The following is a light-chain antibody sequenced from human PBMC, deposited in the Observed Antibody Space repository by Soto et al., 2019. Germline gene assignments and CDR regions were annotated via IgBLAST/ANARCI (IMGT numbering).Light chain of an antibody. CDR3: QQSYSTLLLEFT. CDR1: QTISSW. J-gene: IGKJ3*01. CDR2: KAS. Sequence: DIQMTQSPSTLSGSVGDRVTITCRASQTISSWLAWYQQKPGKAPKLLIYKASTLKSGVPSRFSGSGSGTEFTLTISSLQPDDFATYYCQQSYSTLLLEFTFGPGTKVDIK. V-gene: IGKV1-5*03.